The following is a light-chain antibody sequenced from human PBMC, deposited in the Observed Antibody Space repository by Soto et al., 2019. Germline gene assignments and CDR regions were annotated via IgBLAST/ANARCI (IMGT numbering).Light chain of an antibody. V-gene: IGKV1-5*01. Sequence: DIQMTQSPSTLSASVGDRVTITCRASQNINRCLAWYQQKPGKGPKRLIYDASSLESGVPSRFSGSGSGTDFALTISGLQPDDFATYYCQHYNSYPWTFGQGTKV. CDR1: QNINRC. CDR2: DAS. J-gene: IGKJ1*01. CDR3: QHYNSYPWT.